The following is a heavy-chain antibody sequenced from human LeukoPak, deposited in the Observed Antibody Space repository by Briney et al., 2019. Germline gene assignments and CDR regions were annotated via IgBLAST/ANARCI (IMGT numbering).Heavy chain of an antibody. J-gene: IGHJ5*02. CDR3: ARDGDCSGGSCYSEDWFDP. D-gene: IGHD2-15*01. CDR1: NESVSRGSYS. CDR2: IYYTGGT. Sequence: SETLSLTCAVANESVSRGSYSWSWIRQSPGKGLEWIGYIYYTGGTYYNPSLKSRVTISADKSKNQFSLKLNSVTAADTAVYYCARDGDCSGGSCYSEDWFDPWGQGTLVTVSS. V-gene: IGHV4-30-2*06.